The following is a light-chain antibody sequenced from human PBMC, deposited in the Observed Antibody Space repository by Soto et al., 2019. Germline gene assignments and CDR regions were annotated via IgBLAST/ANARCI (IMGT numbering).Light chain of an antibody. CDR3: QQTNSFPLT. Sequence: DIQMTQSPSSVSASVGDRVTITCRASQDISSWFGWYQLKPGKAPKLLIYAASSLQSGVASRFSSSGSGTDFTLTISSLQPEDFATYCCQQTNSFPLTFGGGTKVEIK. CDR1: QDISSW. CDR2: AAS. V-gene: IGKV1-12*01. J-gene: IGKJ4*01.